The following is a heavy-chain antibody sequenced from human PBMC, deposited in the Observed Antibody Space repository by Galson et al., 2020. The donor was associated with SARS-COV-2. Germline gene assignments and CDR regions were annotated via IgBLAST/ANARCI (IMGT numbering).Heavy chain of an antibody. CDR2: IRYDGSNK. CDR3: AKSGYSYGYQPYYFDY. D-gene: IGHD5-18*01. V-gene: IGHV3-30*02. CDR1: GFTFSSYG. J-gene: IGHJ4*02. Sequence: GGSLRLSCAASGFTFSSYGMHWVRQAPGKGLEWVAFIRYDGSNKYYADSVKGRFTISRDNSKNTLYLQMNSLRAEDTAVYYCAKSGYSYGYQPYYFDYWGQGTLVTVSS.